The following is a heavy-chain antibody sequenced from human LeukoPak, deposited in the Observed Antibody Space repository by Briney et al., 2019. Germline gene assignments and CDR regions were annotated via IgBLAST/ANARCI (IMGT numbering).Heavy chain of an antibody. CDR2: IYFSGNT. Sequence: SEPLSLTCTVSSGSISSSTYYWGWIRQPPGKGLEWIGSIYFSGNTFYNPSLKSRVTISVDTSKNQISLTLSSVTAADTAVYYCARHYHYGSGSYMPFHIWGQGTMVTVSS. D-gene: IGHD3-10*01. J-gene: IGHJ3*02. V-gene: IGHV4-39*01. CDR1: SGSISSSTYY. CDR3: ARHYHYGSGSYMPFHI.